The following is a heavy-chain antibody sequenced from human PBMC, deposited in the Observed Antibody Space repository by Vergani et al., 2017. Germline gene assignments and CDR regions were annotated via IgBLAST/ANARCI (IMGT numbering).Heavy chain of an antibody. CDR2: FHHTGMT. D-gene: IGHD2-2*01. Sequence: QVQLQESGPGLVKPSETLSLTCTVSNYSISSGYFWGWLRRPPGKGLEWIASFHHTGMTYNTPSLKSRVTISVDTSKILISLKLNSVTAADTALYYCARHGGASNFYHLFCSWGQGTLVTGSS. CDR3: ARHGGASNFYHLFCS. CDR1: NYSISSGYF. V-gene: IGHV4-38-2*02. J-gene: IGHJ5*02.